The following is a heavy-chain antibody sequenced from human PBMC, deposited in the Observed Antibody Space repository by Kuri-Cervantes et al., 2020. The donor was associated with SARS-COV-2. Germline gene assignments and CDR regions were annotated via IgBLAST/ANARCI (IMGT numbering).Heavy chain of an antibody. J-gene: IGHJ6*03. CDR2: IYYSGST. CDR1: GGSISSSSYY. D-gene: IGHD3-22*01. CDR3: ASGINGYFFFYYLDV. V-gene: IGHV4-39*01. Sequence: GSLRLSCTVSGGSISSSSYYWGWIRQPPGKGLEWIGSIYYSGSTYYNPSLKSRVTISVDTSKNQFSLKLSSVTAADTAVYYCASGINGYFFFYYLDVWGKGTMVTVSS.